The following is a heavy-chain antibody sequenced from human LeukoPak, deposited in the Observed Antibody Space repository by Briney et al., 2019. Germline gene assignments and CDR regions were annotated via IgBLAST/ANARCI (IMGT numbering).Heavy chain of an antibody. CDR3: ARGSAKLRGAKYLNY. V-gene: IGHV4-34*01. CDR1: GGSFSGFY. Sequence: SETLSLTCAVYGGSFSGFYWNWIRQPPGKGLEWIGEINYSGGTSYNPSLKSRVTISADTSKNQYSLRLSSVTAADTAIYYCARGSAKLRGAKYLNYWGQGTLVTVSS. CDR2: INYSGGT. J-gene: IGHJ4*02. D-gene: IGHD3-10*01.